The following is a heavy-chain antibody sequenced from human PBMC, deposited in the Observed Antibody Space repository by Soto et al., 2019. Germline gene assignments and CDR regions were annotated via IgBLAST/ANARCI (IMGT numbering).Heavy chain of an antibody. CDR3: ARTGYTFLYGMDV. D-gene: IGHD5-12*01. J-gene: IGHJ6*02. V-gene: IGHV1-2*02. CDR1: GYTFTGYY. Sequence: ASVKVSCKASGYTFTGYYMHWVRQAPGQGLEWMGWINPNSGGTNSAQKFQGRVTMTRDTSISTAYMELSRLRSDDTAVYYCARTGYTFLYGMDVWGQGTTVTVSS. CDR2: INPNSGGT.